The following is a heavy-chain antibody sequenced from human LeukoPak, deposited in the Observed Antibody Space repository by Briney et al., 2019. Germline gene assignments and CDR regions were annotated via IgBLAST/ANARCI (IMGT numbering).Heavy chain of an antibody. CDR3: TSYGSGSYGY. J-gene: IGHJ4*02. CDR1: GFTFSGSA. CDR2: IRSKANSYAT. V-gene: IGHV3-73*01. Sequence: GGSLRLSCAASGFTFSGSAMHWVRQASGKGLEWVGRIRSKANSYATAYAASVKGRFTISRDDSKNTAYLQMNSLKTEDMAVYYCTSYGSGSYGYWGQGTLVTVSS. D-gene: IGHD3-10*01.